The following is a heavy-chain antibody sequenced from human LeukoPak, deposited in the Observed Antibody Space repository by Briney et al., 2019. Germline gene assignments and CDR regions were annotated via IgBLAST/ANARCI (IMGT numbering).Heavy chain of an antibody. J-gene: IGHJ4*02. CDR3: AKDTGYSSL. Sequence: GGSLRLSCAASGFTFSSYGMHWVRQAPGKGLEWVAIISYDGRSNYADFVKGRFTISRDNPKNTVYLQMSSVRPEDTAMYHCAKDTGYSSLWGQGTLVIVSA. CDR1: GFTFSSYG. CDR2: ISYDGRS. D-gene: IGHD6-19*01. V-gene: IGHV3-30*18.